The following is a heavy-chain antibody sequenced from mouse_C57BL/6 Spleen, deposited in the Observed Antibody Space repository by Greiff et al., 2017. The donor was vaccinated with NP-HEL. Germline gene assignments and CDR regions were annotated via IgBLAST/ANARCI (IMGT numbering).Heavy chain of an antibody. J-gene: IGHJ2*01. V-gene: IGHV5-4*01. CDR1: GFTFSSYA. CDR3: ARDNDYDDFDD. CDR2: ISAGGSYT. D-gene: IGHD2-4*01. Sequence: EVQLVESGGGLVKPGGSLKLSCAASGFTFSSYALSWVRQTPEKRLEWVATISAGGSYTYYLDNVKGRFPLSGDNAKNNQYLQMSHLKSEDTAMYYCARDNDYDDFDDWGKGTTLTVSS.